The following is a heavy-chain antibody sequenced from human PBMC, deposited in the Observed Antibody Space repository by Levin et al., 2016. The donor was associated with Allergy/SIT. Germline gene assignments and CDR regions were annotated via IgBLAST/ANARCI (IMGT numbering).Heavy chain of an antibody. CDR3: AGTGDFALTSYYYGMDV. CDR1: GGSIRGYF. Sequence: SETLSLTCTVSGGSIRGYFWSWIRQSPGKGLEWLGYSYYSGSSNYNPSLKSRLTISLDTSKNQFSLKLSSVTAADTAVYYCAGTGDFALTSYYYGMDVWGQGTTVIVSS. CDR2: SYYSGSS. J-gene: IGHJ6*02. D-gene: IGHD7-27*01. V-gene: IGHV4-59*08.